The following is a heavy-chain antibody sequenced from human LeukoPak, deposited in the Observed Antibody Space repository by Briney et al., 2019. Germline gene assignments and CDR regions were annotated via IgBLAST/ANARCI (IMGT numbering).Heavy chain of an antibody. D-gene: IGHD6-13*01. Sequence: ASVKVSCKASGGTFSSYAISWVRQAPGQGLEWMGRIIPIFGTANYAQKFQGRVTITTDASTSTAYMELSSLRSEDTAVYYCARDAIAAVYDAFDIWGQGTMVTVSS. CDR3: ARDAIAAVYDAFDI. V-gene: IGHV1-69*05. CDR2: IIPIFGTA. CDR1: GGTFSSYA. J-gene: IGHJ3*02.